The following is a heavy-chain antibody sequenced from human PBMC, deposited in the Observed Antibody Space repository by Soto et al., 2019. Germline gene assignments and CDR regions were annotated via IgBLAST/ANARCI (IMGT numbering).Heavy chain of an antibody. Sequence: GGSLRLSCAASGFTFSSYSMNWVRHAPGKGLEWVSSISSSSSYIYYADSVKGRFTISRDNAKNSLYLQMNSLRAEDTAVYYCARDPYDSSGLPPDAWGQGTTVTVSS. CDR1: GFTFSSYS. J-gene: IGHJ6*02. CDR3: ARDPYDSSGLPPDA. D-gene: IGHD3-22*01. V-gene: IGHV3-21*01. CDR2: ISSSSSYI.